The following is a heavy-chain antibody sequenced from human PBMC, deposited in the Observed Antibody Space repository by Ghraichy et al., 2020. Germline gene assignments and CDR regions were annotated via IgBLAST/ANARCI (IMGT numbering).Heavy chain of an antibody. CDR2: ISGSGGST. D-gene: IGHD6-13*01. CDR1: GFTFSSYA. CDR3: AKAPGAAAGTYTGWFDP. J-gene: IGHJ5*02. Sequence: GGSLRLSCAASGFTFSSYAMSWVRQAPGKGLEWVSAISGSGGSTYYADSVKGRFTISRDNSKNTLYLQMNSLRAEDTAVYYCAKAPGAAAGTYTGWFDPWGQGTLVTVSS. V-gene: IGHV3-23*01.